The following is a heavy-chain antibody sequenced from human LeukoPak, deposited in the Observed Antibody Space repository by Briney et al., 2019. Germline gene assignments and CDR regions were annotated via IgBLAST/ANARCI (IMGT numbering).Heavy chain of an antibody. CDR1: GGSISSYY. V-gene: IGHV4-59*01. CDR3: ARDDSYYGMDV. CDR2: IYYSGST. J-gene: IGHJ6*02. Sequence: SETLSLTCTVSGGSISSYYWSWIRQPPGKGLEWIGYIYYSGSTNYDPSLKSRVTISVDTSKNQFSLKLSSVTAADTAVYYCARDDSYYGMDVWGQGTTVTVSS.